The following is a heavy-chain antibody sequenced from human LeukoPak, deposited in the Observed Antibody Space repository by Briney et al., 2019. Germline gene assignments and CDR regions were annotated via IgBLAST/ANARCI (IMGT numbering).Heavy chain of an antibody. J-gene: IGHJ4*02. Sequence: GASVKVSCKASGYTFTGYYMHWVRQAPGQGLEWMGWINPNSGGTNYAQKFQGRVTMTRDTSISTAYMELSRLRSDDTAVYYCARVAVAGMMENYFDYWGQGTLVTVSS. CDR2: INPNSGGT. V-gene: IGHV1-2*02. D-gene: IGHD6-19*01. CDR3: ARVAVAGMMENYFDY. CDR1: GYTFTGYY.